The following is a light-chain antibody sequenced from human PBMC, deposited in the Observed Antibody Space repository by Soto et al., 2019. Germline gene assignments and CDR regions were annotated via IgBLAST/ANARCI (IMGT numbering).Light chain of an antibody. CDR3: QQRRYWPVT. V-gene: IGKV3-11*01. Sequence: EIVLTQSPAILSMSPGERATLSCRASQSVSSYFAWYQQKPGQAPRLLIYDASNRATGVPARFSGSGSGTVFTLTISSREPEDFAVYYCQQRRYWPVTFGQGTKVEIK. CDR2: DAS. J-gene: IGKJ1*01. CDR1: QSVSSY.